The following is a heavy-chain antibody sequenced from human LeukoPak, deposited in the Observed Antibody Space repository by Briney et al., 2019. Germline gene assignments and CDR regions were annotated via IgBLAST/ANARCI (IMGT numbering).Heavy chain of an antibody. CDR2: IKQDGSEK. Sequence: PGGSLRLSCAASRFTFSSYWMSWVRQAPGKGLEWVANIKQDGSEKYYVDSVMGRFTISRDNAKNSLSLQMNSLRAEDTAVYFCARSWGLTITSCHDYWGQGTLVTVSS. CDR3: ARSWGLTITSCHDY. V-gene: IGHV3-7*01. J-gene: IGHJ4*02. CDR1: RFTFSSYW. D-gene: IGHD2-2*01.